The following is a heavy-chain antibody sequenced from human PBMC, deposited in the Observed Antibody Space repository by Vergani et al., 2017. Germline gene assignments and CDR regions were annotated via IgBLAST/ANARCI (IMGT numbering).Heavy chain of an antibody. CDR1: GFTFSGSA. J-gene: IGHJ6*02. D-gene: IGHD2-2*01. CDR2: IRSKANSYST. V-gene: IGHV3-73*01. CDR3: TMQTSSTSSFIYYYGMDF. Sequence: EVQLVESGGGLVQPGGSLKLSCAASGFTFSGSAMHWVRQASGKGLEWVGRIRSKANSYSTADAASVNCMFTISRDDSNNTAYLQMNSLKTEDTAVYYCTMQTSSTSSFIYYYGMDFWGQGTTVTVSS.